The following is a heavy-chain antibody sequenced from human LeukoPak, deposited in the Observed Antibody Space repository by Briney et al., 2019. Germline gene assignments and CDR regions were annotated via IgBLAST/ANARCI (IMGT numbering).Heavy chain of an antibody. D-gene: IGHD3-22*01. CDR2: ISSSSSYI. V-gene: IGHV3-21*01. CDR3: ARDRYDSSGYYYDAFDI. J-gene: IGHJ3*02. CDR1: GFTFSSYS. Sequence: GGSLRLSCAASGFTFSSYSMNWVRQAPGKGLEWVSCISSSSSYIYYADSVKGRFTISRDNAKNSLYLQMNSLRAEDTAVYYCARDRYDSSGYYYDAFDIWGQGTTVTVSS.